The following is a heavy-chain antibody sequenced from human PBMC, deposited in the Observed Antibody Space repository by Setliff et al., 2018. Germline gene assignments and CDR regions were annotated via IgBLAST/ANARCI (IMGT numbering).Heavy chain of an antibody. Sequence: PGGSLRLSCAASGFTFSTYEMNWVRQAPGKGLEWVSYITNSGGTIYYADSVKGRFTISRDNAKNSLFLQMNSLRAEDTALYYCAKFVGYTYGYDYWGRGTLVTVSS. J-gene: IGHJ4*02. CDR3: AKFVGYTYGYDY. V-gene: IGHV3-48*03. D-gene: IGHD5-18*01. CDR1: GFTFSTYE. CDR2: ITNSGGTI.